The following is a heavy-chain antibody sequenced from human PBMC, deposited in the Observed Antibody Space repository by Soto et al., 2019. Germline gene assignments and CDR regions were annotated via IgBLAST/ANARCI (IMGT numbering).Heavy chain of an antibody. V-gene: IGHV3-23*01. CDR1: GFTFSSYA. CDR3: AKDLGGNSATQSVRSASFDY. Sequence: GGSLRLSCAASGFTFSSYAMSWVRQAPGKGLEWVSAISGSGGSTYYADSVKGRFTISRDNSKNTLYLQMNSLRAEDTAVYYCAKDLGGNSATQSVRSASFDYWGQGTLVTVSS. D-gene: IGHD2-21*02. J-gene: IGHJ4*02. CDR2: ISGSGGST.